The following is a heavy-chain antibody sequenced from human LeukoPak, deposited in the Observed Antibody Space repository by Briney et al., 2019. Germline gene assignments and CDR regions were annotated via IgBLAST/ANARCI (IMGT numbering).Heavy chain of an antibody. CDR1: GFTFGDYA. J-gene: IGHJ6*02. V-gene: IGHV3-49*03. CDR2: TRDKAYGGTT. D-gene: IGHD6-13*01. Sequence: GGSLRLSCTAPGFTFGDYAMSWFRQAPGKGLEWVGFTRDKAYGGTTEYAASVKGRFTISRDDSKSIAYLQMNSLKTEDTAVYYCARDLGGSWAYYYGMDVWGQGTTVTVSS. CDR3: ARDLGGSWAYYYGMDV.